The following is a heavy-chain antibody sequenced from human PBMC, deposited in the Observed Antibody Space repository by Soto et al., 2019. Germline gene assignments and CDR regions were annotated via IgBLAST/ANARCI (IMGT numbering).Heavy chain of an antibody. CDR3: AKDSRRYCSGGSCYSSSY. J-gene: IGHJ4*02. CDR2: ISYDGSNK. D-gene: IGHD2-15*01. CDR1: GFTFSSYG. V-gene: IGHV3-30*18. Sequence: GGSLRLSCAASGFTFSSYGMHWVRQAPGKGLEWVAVISYDGSNKYYADSVKGRFTISRDNSKNALYLQMNSLRAEDTAVYYCAKDSRRYCSGGSCYSSSYWGQGTLVTVSS.